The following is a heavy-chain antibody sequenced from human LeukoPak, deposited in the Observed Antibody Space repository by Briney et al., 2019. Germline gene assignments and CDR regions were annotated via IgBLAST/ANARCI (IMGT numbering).Heavy chain of an antibody. CDR1: GYTLSELS. CDR3: ATVGYSYGIPLHY. CDR2: FDPEDGET. J-gene: IGHJ4*02. V-gene: IGHV1-24*01. Sequence: ASVKVSCKVSGYTLSELSMHWVRQAPGKGLEWMGGFDPEDGETIYAQKFQGRVTMTEDTSTDTAYMELSSLRSEDTAVYYCATVGYSYGIPLHYWGQGTPVTVSS. D-gene: IGHD5-18*01.